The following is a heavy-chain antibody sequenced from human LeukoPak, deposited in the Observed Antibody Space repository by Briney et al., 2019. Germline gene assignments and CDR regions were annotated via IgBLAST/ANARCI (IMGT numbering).Heavy chain of an antibody. Sequence: ASVKVSCKVSGYIFTELSMHWVRQAPGQGLEWMGGFNPKDGETFYAQKFQGRVNMTEDTSTDTAYMELSSLSYDDTAVYYCATDGAGDYLNHWGQGTLVTVSS. J-gene: IGHJ4*02. D-gene: IGHD4-17*01. V-gene: IGHV1-24*01. CDR1: GYIFTELS. CDR2: FNPKDGET. CDR3: ATDGAGDYLNH.